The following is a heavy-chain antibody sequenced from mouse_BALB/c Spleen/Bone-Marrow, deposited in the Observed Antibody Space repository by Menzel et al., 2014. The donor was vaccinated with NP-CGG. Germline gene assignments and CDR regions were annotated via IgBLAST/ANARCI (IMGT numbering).Heavy chain of an antibody. V-gene: IGHV1S22*01. J-gene: IGHJ3*01. D-gene: IGHD2-2*01. Sequence: LQQSGSELVRPGASVKLFCKASGYTFISYWMHWVKQRPGQGLEWIGNIYPGSGSTNYDEKFKSKATLTVDTSSSTAYMQLSSLTSEDSAVYYCTIWFPFAYWGQGTLVTVSA. CDR2: IYPGSGST. CDR1: GYTFISYW. CDR3: TIWFPFAY.